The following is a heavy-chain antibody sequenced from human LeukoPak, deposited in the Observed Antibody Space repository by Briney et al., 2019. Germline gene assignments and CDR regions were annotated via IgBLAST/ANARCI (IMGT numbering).Heavy chain of an antibody. D-gene: IGHD4-17*01. J-gene: IGHJ4*02. V-gene: IGHV1-2*02. CDR1: GYIFTSYY. Sequence: ASVKVSCKASGYIFTSYYIHWVRQAPGQGLEWVGWISPKSGVTNYAQQIQGRVTMTRDTSISTVYMELSRLKSDDTAVYYCARLYGEYGEGGWGQGTLVTVSS. CDR3: ARLYGEYGEGG. CDR2: ISPKSGVT.